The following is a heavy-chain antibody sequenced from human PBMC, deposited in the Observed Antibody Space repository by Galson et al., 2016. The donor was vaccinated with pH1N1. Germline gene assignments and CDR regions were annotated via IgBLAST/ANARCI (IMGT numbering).Heavy chain of an antibody. CDR1: GFTFSSYW. V-gene: IGHV4-59*08. D-gene: IGHD4-17*01. CDR2: IFYSGTT. J-gene: IGHJ4*02. Sequence: LRLSCATSGFTFSSYWMSWVRQSPGKGLEWIGLIFYSGTTNYNPSLKSRVTISVDTSKNQFSLKLSSVTAADTAVYYCARLFPFDGDPSSYFDYWGQGTLVTVSS. CDR3: ARLFPFDGDPSSYFDY.